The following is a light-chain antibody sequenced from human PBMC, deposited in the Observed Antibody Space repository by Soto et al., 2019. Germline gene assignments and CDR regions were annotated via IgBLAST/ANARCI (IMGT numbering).Light chain of an antibody. Sequence: EIVLTQSPATLAFSPGERATRACRASQSVSSYFAWYQQKPGQAPRLLIYDASRRATGIPARFSGSGSGTDFTLAISSLEPEDFAVYYCQQRSSWPWTFGQGTKVDIK. J-gene: IGKJ1*01. CDR1: QSVSSY. CDR3: QQRSSWPWT. V-gene: IGKV3-11*01. CDR2: DAS.